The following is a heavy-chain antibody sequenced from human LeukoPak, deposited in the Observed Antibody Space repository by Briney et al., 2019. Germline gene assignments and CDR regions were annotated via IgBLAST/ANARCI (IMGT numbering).Heavy chain of an antibody. CDR3: ARLYSYGSAYYYYYMDV. J-gene: IGHJ6*03. D-gene: IGHD5-18*01. V-gene: IGHV4-34*01. Sequence: SETLSLTCAVYGGSFSGYYWSWIRQPPGKGLEWIGEINHSGSTNYNPSLKSRVTISVDTSKNQFSLKLSSVTAADTAVYYCARLYSYGSAYYYYYMDVWGKGTTVTISS. CDR2: INHSGST. CDR1: GGSFSGYY.